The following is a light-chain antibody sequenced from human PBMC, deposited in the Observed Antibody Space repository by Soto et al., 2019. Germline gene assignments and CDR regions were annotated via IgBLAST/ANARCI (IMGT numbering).Light chain of an antibody. J-gene: IGKJ1*01. Sequence: EIVLTQSPGTLSLSPGERVTLSCGASQSVPANYLAWYQQKPGQAPRLLIYGASNRATGIPDRFSGSGSATDFTITVSRLEPEDFAVYFCLQYGTPWWTFGQGARVEIK. V-gene: IGKV3-20*01. CDR2: GAS. CDR3: LQYGTPWWT. CDR1: QSVPANY.